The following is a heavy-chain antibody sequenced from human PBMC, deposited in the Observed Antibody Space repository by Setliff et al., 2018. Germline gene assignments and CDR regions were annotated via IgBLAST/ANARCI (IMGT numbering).Heavy chain of an antibody. CDR2: ISGGDGNT. Sequence: ASVKVSCKASGYSFTTYGMHWVRQAPGQRPEWMGWISGGDGNTKYSQKFQDGLTITRDTSATTGYMELSSLRSEDTAVYYCARLQATFGVFKDGDWFDPWGQGTLVTVS. CDR1: GYSFTTYG. D-gene: IGHD3-3*01. CDR3: ARLQATFGVFKDGDWFDP. V-gene: IGHV1-3*01. J-gene: IGHJ5*02.